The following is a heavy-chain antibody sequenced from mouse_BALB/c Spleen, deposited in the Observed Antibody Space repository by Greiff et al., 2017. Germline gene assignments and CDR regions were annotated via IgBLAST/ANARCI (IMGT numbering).Heavy chain of an antibody. CDR2: ILPGSGST. V-gene: IGHV1-9*01. CDR1: GYTFSSYW. D-gene: IGHD2-1*01. CDR3: ARDSLYRGYAMDY. J-gene: IGHJ4*01. Sequence: QVQLQQSGAELMKPGASVKISCKATGYTFSSYWIEWVKQRPGHGLEWIGEILPGSGSTNYNEKFKGKATFTADTSSNTAYMQLSSLTSEDSAVYYCARDSLYRGYAMDYWGQGTSVTVSS.